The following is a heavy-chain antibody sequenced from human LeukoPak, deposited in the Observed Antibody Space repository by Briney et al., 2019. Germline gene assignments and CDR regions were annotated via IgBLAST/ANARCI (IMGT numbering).Heavy chain of an antibody. CDR3: ATSTGGYSDLYFHY. V-gene: IGHV1-18*01. CDR2: IGGYNGDT. D-gene: IGHD3-22*01. CDR1: GYTLTDYG. Sequence: AAVTDSCQATGYTLTDYGISWVGPPPGQGLAWMGWIGGYNGDTKYAQRFEGRVTMTTDTSTTTAIMDLKSLRSDDTAVYFCATSTGGYSDLYFHYWGQGTLVSVSS. J-gene: IGHJ4*02.